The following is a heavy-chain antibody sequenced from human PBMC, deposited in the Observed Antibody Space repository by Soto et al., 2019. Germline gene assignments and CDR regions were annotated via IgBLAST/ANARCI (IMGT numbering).Heavy chain of an antibody. J-gene: IGHJ4*02. V-gene: IGHV1-46*01. CDR3: ARGGHVVVVTAALDY. Sequence: QVQLMQSGAEVNKPGASVKVSCKASGDTFTEYYIHCVRQAPGQGLEWMGTVNPSGGHTTYAQHFLGRVTMTRDTATSTLYMELTSLTSEDTAVYYCARGGHVVVVTAALDYWGQGTLVTVSS. CDR1: GDTFTEYY. CDR2: VNPSGGHT. D-gene: IGHD2-21*02.